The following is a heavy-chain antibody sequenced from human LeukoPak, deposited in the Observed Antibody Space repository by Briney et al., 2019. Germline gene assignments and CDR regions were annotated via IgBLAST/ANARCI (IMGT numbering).Heavy chain of an antibody. V-gene: IGHV3-23*01. CDR1: GFTFSSYA. J-gene: IGHJ3*02. D-gene: IGHD1-26*01. CDR2: ISGSGGST. Sequence: PGGFLRLSCAASGFTFSSYAMSWVRQAPGKGLQWVSAISGSGGSTYYADSVKGRFTISRDNSKNTLYLQMNSLRAEDTAVYYCAKDRLSWELLGSLGAFDIWGQGTMVTVSS. CDR3: AKDRLSWELLGSLGAFDI.